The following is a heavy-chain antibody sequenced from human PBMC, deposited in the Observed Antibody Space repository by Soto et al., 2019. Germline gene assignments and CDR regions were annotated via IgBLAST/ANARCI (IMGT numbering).Heavy chain of an antibody. D-gene: IGHD3-16*01. CDR3: ARFLGVGAASDF. Sequence: QVQRVQSGAELKKPGASVKVSCKASGYTFTSYAMHWVRQAPGQRLEWMGWINAGNGNTKYSQKFQVRVTIARDTTAITAYMERSSLRSKDTAVYYCARFLGVGAASDFWGQCTLVTVSS. CDR2: INAGNGNT. CDR1: GYTFTSYA. J-gene: IGHJ4*02. V-gene: IGHV1-3*01.